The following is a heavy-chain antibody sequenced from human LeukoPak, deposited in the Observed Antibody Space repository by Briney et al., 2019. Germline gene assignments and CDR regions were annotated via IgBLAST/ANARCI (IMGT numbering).Heavy chain of an antibody. CDR3: AKDSLGVWFGELSFDY. V-gene: IGHV3-23*01. D-gene: IGHD3-10*01. CDR1: GFTFSSYA. J-gene: IGHJ4*02. Sequence: GSLRLSCAASGFTFSSYAMSWVRQAPGKGLEWVSAISGSGGSTYYADSVKGRFTISRDNSKNTLYLQMNSLRAEDTAVYYCAKDSLGVWFGELSFDYWGQGTLVTVSS. CDR2: ISGSGGST.